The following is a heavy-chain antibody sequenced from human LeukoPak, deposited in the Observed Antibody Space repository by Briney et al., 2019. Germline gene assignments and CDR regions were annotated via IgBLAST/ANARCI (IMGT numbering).Heavy chain of an antibody. V-gene: IGHV3-23*01. Sequence: GGSLRLSCAASEFTFTNYAMSWFRQAPGKGLEWVSAISGNGRSIFYADSVKGRFTISRDNSKNTMYLHMDSLRAEDTAVYYCRIFGATSLDYWGQGTLVTVSS. D-gene: IGHD3-3*01. CDR2: ISGNGRSI. CDR1: EFTFTNYA. CDR3: RIFGATSLDY. J-gene: IGHJ4*02.